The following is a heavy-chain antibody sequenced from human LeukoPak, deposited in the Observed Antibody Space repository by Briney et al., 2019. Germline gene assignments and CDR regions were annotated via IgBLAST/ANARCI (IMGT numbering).Heavy chain of an antibody. CDR1: GYTFTSYG. V-gene: IGHV1-18*01. CDR3: ARGTVQPDYGDPEVYFDY. D-gene: IGHD4-17*01. J-gene: IGHJ4*02. Sequence: EASVTVSCTASGYTFTSYGISRVRQAPGQGLEWMGWISAYNGNTNYAQKLQGRVTMTTDISTSTAYMELRSLRSDDTAVYYCARGTVQPDYGDPEVYFDYWGQGTLVTVSS. CDR2: ISAYNGNT.